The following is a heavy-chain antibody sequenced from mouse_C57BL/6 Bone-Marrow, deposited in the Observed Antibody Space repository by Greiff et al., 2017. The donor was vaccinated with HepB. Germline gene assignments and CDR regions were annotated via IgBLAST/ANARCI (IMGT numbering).Heavy chain of an antibody. D-gene: IGHD6-5*01. J-gene: IGHJ3*01. CDR2: IDPSDSYT. CDR3: ARPYPWFAY. V-gene: IGHV1-59*01. Sequence: QVQLQQPGAELVRPGTSVKLSCKASGYTFTSYWMHWVKQRPGQGLEWIGMIDPSDSYTNYNQKFKGKATLTVDTASSTAYMQLSSLTSEDSAVYYCARPYPWFAYWGQGTRVTVSA. CDR1: GYTFTSYW.